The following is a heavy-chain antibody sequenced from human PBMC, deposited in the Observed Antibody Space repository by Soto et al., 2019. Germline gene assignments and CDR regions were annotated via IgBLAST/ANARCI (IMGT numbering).Heavy chain of an antibody. CDR3: ATMRTDSGDYEGLDH. CDR2: IYPGDSDT. V-gene: IGHV5-51*01. D-gene: IGHD4-17*01. CDR1: GYSFTSSW. Sequence: GESLKISCKGSGYSFTSSWIGWVRQVPGKGLEWMVMIYPGDSDTRYNPSFQGQVTISADKSISTAYLQWSRLKASDTAMYYCATMRTDSGDYEGLDHWGQGTLVTVSS. J-gene: IGHJ4*02.